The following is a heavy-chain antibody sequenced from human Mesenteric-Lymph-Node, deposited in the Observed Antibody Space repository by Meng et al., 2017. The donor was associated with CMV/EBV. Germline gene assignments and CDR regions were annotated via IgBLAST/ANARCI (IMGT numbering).Heavy chain of an antibody. J-gene: IGHJ4*02. D-gene: IGHD4-11*01. CDR2: ISYDGSNK. V-gene: IGHV3-30*04. Sequence: GGSLRLSCAASGFTFSSYAMHWVRQAPGKGLEWVAVISYDGSNKYYADSVKGRFTISRDNSKNTLYLQMNSLRAEDTAVYYCARDFSDYSNIIDYWGQGTLVTVSS. CDR3: ARDFSDYSNIIDY. CDR1: GFTFSSYA.